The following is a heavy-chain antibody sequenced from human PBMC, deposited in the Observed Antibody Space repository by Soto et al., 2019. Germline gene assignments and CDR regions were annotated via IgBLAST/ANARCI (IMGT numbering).Heavy chain of an antibody. D-gene: IGHD2-2*01. V-gene: IGHV3-66*01. CDR3: AKRKYCPSTTGFDY. Sequence: EVQLVESGGALVQPGGSLRLSCAASGFTVSISYMTWVRQVPGKGLEWVSIIYSDGHTYYTDSVKGRFTISRDNSKNTLYLQMSSLRVEDTAVYYCAKRKYCPSTTGFDYWGQGTLVTVSS. CDR2: IYSDGHT. J-gene: IGHJ4*02. CDR1: GFTVSISY.